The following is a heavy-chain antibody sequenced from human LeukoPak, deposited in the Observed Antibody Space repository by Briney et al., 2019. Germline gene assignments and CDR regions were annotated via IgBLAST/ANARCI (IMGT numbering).Heavy chain of an antibody. D-gene: IGHD5-12*01. J-gene: IGHJ6*02. V-gene: IGHV4-34*01. CDR2: INHSGST. CDR1: GGSFSGYY. CDR3: ARDRWDGYDSYYYYYGMDV. Sequence: PSETLSLTCAVYGGSFSGYYWSWIRQPPGKGLEWIGEINHSGSTNYNPSLKSRVTISVDTSKNQFSLKLSSVTAADTAVYYCARDRWDGYDSYYYYYGMDVWGQGTTVTVSS.